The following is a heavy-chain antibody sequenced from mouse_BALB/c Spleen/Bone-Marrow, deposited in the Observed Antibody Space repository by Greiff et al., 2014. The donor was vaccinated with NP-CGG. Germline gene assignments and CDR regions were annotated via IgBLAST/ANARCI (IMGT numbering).Heavy chain of an antibody. CDR1: GFNIKDTY. CDR2: IDPANGNT. V-gene: IGHV14-3*02. CDR3: ARDYDYFFDY. J-gene: IGHJ2*01. Sequence: VQLQQPGAELVKPGASVKLSCTASGFNIKDTYMHWVKQRPEQGLEWIGWIDPANGNTKYDPSFQGKATITADTSSNTAYLQLSSLTSEDTAVYYCARDYDYFFDYWGQGTTLTVSS. D-gene: IGHD2-4*01.